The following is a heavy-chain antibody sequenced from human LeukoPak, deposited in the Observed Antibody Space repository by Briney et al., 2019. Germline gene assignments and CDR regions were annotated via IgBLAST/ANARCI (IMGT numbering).Heavy chain of an antibody. Sequence: ASVKVSCKASGYTFTGYYMHWVRQAPGQGLEWMGWINPNSGGTNYAQKFQGRVTMTGDTSISTAYMELSRLRSDDTAVYYCATFGELSNDLYYFDYWGQGTLVTVSS. J-gene: IGHJ4*02. CDR2: INPNSGGT. V-gene: IGHV1-2*02. CDR3: ATFGELSNDLYYFDY. CDR1: GYTFTGYY. D-gene: IGHD3-10*01.